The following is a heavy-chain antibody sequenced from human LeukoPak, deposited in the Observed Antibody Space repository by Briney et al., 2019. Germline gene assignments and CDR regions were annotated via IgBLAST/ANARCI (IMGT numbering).Heavy chain of an antibody. D-gene: IGHD4-23*01. V-gene: IGHV1-24*01. Sequence: ASVKVSCKVSGYTLTELFMHWVRQAPGKGLEWMGGFDPEDGETIYAQKFQGRVTMTEDTSTDTAYMELSSLRSEDTAVYYCATYATVVTLFGYWGQGTLVTVSS. J-gene: IGHJ4*02. CDR3: ATYATVVTLFGY. CDR1: GYTLTELF. CDR2: FDPEDGET.